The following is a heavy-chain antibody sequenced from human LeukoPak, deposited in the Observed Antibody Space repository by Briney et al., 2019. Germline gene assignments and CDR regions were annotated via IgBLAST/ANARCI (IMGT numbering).Heavy chain of an antibody. CDR3: AKAPQYYYDSSGYPDESGSFDY. Sequence: GGSPRLSCAASGFTFDDYGMSWVRHAPGKGLEWVSGINWNGGSTGYADSVKGRFTISRDNSKNTLYLQMNSLRAEDTAVYYCAKAPQYYYDSSGYPDESGSFDYWGQGTLVTVSS. CDR1: GFTFDDYG. CDR2: INWNGGST. V-gene: IGHV3-20*04. J-gene: IGHJ4*02. D-gene: IGHD3-22*01.